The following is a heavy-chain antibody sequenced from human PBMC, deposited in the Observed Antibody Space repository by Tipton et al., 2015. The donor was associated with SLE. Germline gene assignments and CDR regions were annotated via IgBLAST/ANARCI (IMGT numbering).Heavy chain of an antibody. CDR1: GFTFSSYC. D-gene: IGHD6-13*01. CDR3: ARVAAAAHYCDY. Sequence: SLRLSCAASGFTFSSYCMSWVRQAPGKGLEWVANIKQDGSEKYYVDSVKGRFTISRDNAKNSLYLQMNSLRAEDTAVYYCARVAAAAHYCDYWGQGSLVAVSA. CDR2: IKQDGSEK. J-gene: IGHJ4*02. V-gene: IGHV3-7*04.